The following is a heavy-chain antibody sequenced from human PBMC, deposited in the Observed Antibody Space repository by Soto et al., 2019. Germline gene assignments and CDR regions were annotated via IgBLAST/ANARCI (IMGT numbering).Heavy chain of an antibody. Sequence: EVQLLESGGGLVQPGGSLRLSCAASGFTFSSYAMSWVRQAPGKGLEWVSAISGSGGSTYYADSVKGRFTISRDNSKNTLYLQMNSLRAEDTAVYYFAKGPYGDYSGGYWGQGTLVTVSS. D-gene: IGHD4-17*01. V-gene: IGHV3-23*01. CDR3: AKGPYGDYSGGY. J-gene: IGHJ4*02. CDR1: GFTFSSYA. CDR2: ISGSGGST.